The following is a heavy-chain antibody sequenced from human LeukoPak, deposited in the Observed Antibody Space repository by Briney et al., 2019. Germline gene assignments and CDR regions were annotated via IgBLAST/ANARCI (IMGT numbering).Heavy chain of an antibody. D-gene: IGHD6-19*01. J-gene: IGHJ6*02. CDR3: ARLPPPIIAVAGSYYYGMDV. CDR1: GYSFTSYW. V-gene: IGHV5-51*01. CDR2: IYPGDSDT. Sequence: GESLKISCQGSGYSFTSYWIGWVRQMPGKGLEWMGIIYPGDSDTRYSPSFQGQVTISADKSISTAYLQWSSLKASDTAMYYCARLPPPIIAVAGSYYYGMDVWGQGTTVTVSS.